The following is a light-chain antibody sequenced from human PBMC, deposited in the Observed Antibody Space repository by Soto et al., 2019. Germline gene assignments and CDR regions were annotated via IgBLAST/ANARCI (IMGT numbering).Light chain of an antibody. J-gene: IGLJ2*01. CDR1: SSDVGRYKY. CDR3: CSYAGSAV. Sequence: QSALTQPRSVSGSPGQSVTISCTGTSSDVGRYKYVSWYQQHPGKAPRLMIYDVSKRPSGVPDRFSGSKSGNTASLTISGLQAEDEADYYCCSYAGSAVFGGGTKLTVL. CDR2: DVS. V-gene: IGLV2-11*01.